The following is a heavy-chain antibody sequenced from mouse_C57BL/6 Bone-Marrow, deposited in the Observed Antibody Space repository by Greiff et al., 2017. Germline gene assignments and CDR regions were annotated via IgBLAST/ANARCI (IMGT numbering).Heavy chain of an antibody. CDR1: GFYLKDDY. V-gene: IGHV14-4*01. CDR2: INPGNGDT. J-gene: IGHJ2*01. D-gene: IGHD3-1*01. Sequence: EVQLQESGAELVRPGASVKLSCTASGFYLKDDYMHWVKQRPEQGLEWIGWINPGNGDTKYASKFQAKATMTEDTSSNTAYLQLRSLTSEDTAVYYCATVQLGPLIDYWGQGTTLTVSA. CDR3: ATVQLGPLIDY.